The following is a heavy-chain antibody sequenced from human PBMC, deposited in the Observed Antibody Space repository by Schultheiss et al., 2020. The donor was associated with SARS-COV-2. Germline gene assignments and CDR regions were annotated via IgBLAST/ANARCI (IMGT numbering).Heavy chain of an antibody. CDR1: GFKFSDYG. Sequence: GGSLRLSCAASGFKFSDYGTHWVRQAPGKGLEWVAVISYDGSNKYYADSVKGRFTISRDNSKNTVYLHMNSLRIEDTAVYYCVKDAIARDGRMDFFDYWGQGILVTVSS. V-gene: IGHV3-30*12. CDR2: ISYDGSNK. D-gene: IGHD5-24*01. J-gene: IGHJ4*02. CDR3: VKDAIARDGRMDFFDY.